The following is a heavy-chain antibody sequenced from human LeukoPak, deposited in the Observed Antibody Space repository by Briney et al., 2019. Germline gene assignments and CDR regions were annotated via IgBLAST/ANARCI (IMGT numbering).Heavy chain of an antibody. CDR2: IYYSGRT. J-gene: IGHJ3*02. CDR3: ARTSNKYSGGSPLGAFDI. Sequence: SQTLSLTCTVSGGSISSGGYYWSWIRQHPGKGLKWIGYIYYSGRTYYNPSLKSRVTISVDTSKNQFSLKLSSVTAADTAVYYCARTSNKYSGGSPLGAFDIWGQGTMVTVSP. CDR1: GGSISSGGYY. V-gene: IGHV4-31*03. D-gene: IGHD2-15*01.